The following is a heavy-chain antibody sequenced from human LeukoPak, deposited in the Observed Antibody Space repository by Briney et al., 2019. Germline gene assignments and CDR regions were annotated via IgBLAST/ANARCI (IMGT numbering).Heavy chain of an antibody. J-gene: IGHJ5*02. D-gene: IGHD2-15*01. CDR3: ARTVVVASGDWFDP. CDR2: FNPENGNT. Sequence: EASVKVSCKASGYSFVGYGITWVRQAPGQGLEWMGWFNPENGNTNYAQKVQGRVTMTADTSTSTSYMELRSLRSDDTAVYYCARTVVVASGDWFDPWGQGTLVTVSS. V-gene: IGHV1-18*01. CDR1: GYSFVGYG.